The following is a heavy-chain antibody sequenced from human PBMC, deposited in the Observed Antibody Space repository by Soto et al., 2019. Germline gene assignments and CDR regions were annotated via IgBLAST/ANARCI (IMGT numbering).Heavy chain of an antibody. J-gene: IGHJ6*02. CDR3: ARATHIAAAGTSRYYGMDV. CDR1: GGSFSGYY. Sequence: PSETLSLTCAVYGGSFSGYYWSWIRQPPGKGLEWIGEINHSGSTNYNPSLKSRVTISVDTPKNQFSLKLSSVTAADTAVYYCARATHIAAAGTSRYYGMDVWGQGTTVT. D-gene: IGHD6-13*01. CDR2: INHSGST. V-gene: IGHV4-34*01.